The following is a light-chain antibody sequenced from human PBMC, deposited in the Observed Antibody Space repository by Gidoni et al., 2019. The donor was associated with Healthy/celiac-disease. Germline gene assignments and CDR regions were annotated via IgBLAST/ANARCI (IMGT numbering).Light chain of an antibody. J-gene: IGKJ1*01. CDR1: QGISSY. CDR3: QQYYSYPPT. CDR2: AAS. V-gene: IGKV1-8*01. Sequence: AIRMTQSPSSPSSSTGDRVTSTCRARQGISSYLARYQQKPGKAPKLLIYAASTLQSGVPSRFSGSGSGTDFTLTISCLQSEDFATYYCQQYYSYPPTFGQGTKVEIK.